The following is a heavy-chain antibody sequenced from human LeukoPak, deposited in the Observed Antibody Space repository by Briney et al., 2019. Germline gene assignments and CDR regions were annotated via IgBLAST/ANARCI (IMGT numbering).Heavy chain of an antibody. CDR1: GLTFNNAW. CDR2: IRSRSAGGTT. CDR3: STGGGTHDY. J-gene: IGHJ4*02. V-gene: IGHV3-15*01. Sequence: GRSLGLSCAATGLTFNNAWMSWVRQAPGKVLEWVGRIRSRSAGGTTDYGAPVKGRFTISRDDSKNTLYLQMNSLKTEDTAVYCCSTGGGTHDYWGRGTLVTVSS. D-gene: IGHD2-15*01.